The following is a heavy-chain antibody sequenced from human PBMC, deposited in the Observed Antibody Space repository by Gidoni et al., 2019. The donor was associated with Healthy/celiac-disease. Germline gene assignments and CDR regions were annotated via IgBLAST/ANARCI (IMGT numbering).Heavy chain of an antibody. CDR1: GGSISSGGYY. CDR2: IYYSGST. CDR3: ARDRGNPYGSGSYYKPPAYYYYMDV. V-gene: IGHV4-31*03. D-gene: IGHD3-10*01. J-gene: IGHJ6*03. Sequence: QVQLQESGPGLVKPSQTLSLTCTVSGGSISSGGYYWSWIRQHPGKGLEWIGYIYYSGSTYYNPSLKSRVTISVDTSKNQFSLKLSSVTAADTAVYYCARDRGNPYGSGSYYKPPAYYYYMDVWGKGTTVTVSS.